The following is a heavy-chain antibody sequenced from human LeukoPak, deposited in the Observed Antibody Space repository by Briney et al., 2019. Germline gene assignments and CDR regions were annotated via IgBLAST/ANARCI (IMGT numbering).Heavy chain of an antibody. J-gene: IGHJ4*02. Sequence: GGSLRLSCVASGFTFSRYVIHWVRQAPGKGLEWVAVISKDGSDGYYADSVKGRFTVSRDPSKNSLYLQMNNLRGEDTAVCYCARAAPVRGVTFFDYWGQGTLITVSS. V-gene: IGHV3-30*04. CDR3: ARAAPVRGVTFFDY. CDR1: GFTFSRYV. D-gene: IGHD3-10*01. CDR2: ISKDGSDG.